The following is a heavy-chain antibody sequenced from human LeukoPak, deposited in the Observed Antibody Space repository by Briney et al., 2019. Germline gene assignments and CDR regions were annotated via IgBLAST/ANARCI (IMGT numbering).Heavy chain of an antibody. CDR1: GFTFSSYG. CDR2: IWYDGSNK. CDR3: ARSPGYYYGMDV. Sequence: GSLRLSCAASGFTFSSYGMDWVRQAPGQGLEGVAVIWYDGSNKYYADSVKGRFTISRDNSKNTLYLQMNSLRAEDTAVYYCARSPGYYYGMDVWGQGTTVTVSS. V-gene: IGHV3-33*01. J-gene: IGHJ6*02.